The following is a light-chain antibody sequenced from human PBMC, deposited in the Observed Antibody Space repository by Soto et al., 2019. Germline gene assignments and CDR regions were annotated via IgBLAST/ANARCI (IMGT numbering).Light chain of an antibody. CDR2: GSD. CDR1: SSNIGSKT. Sequence: QSVLTQPPSASGTPGQRVTISCSGSSSNIGSKTVNWYQQLPGTAPKLLTYGSDQRPSGVPDRFSGSKSGTSASLAISGLQSEDEADYYCSSYAGSNKVFGGGTKVTVL. CDR3: SSYAGSNKV. J-gene: IGLJ2*01. V-gene: IGLV1-44*01.